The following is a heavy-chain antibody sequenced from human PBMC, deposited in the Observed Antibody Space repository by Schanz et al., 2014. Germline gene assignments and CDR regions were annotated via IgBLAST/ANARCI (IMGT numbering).Heavy chain of an antibody. J-gene: IGHJ5*02. CDR3: ARDRRRYCSTASCLHDNWFDP. D-gene: IGHD2-2*01. CDR1: GYTFTDYG. CDR2: IVPIAGIT. V-gene: IGHV1-18*01. Sequence: QVQLVQSGGEMKKPGASVKVSCKASGYTFTDYGLSWVRQAPGQGLEWMGRIVPIAGITNYAQRFQGRVTITADKSSDTAYMELSSLRSEDTAVYYCARDRRRYCSTASCLHDNWFDPWGQGTLVIVSS.